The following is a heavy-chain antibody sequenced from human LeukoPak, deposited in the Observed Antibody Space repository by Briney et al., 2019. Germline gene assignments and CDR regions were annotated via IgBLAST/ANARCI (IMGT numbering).Heavy chain of an antibody. J-gene: IGHJ3*02. CDR3: ARELIAVAVLDAFDI. CDR1: GFTVSSNY. Sequence: GGSLRLSCAASGFTVSSNYMSWVRQAPGKGLEWVSVIYSGGSTYYADSVKGRFTISRDNSKNTLYLQMNSLRAEDTAVYYCARELIAVAVLDAFDIWGQGTMVTVSS. CDR2: IYSGGST. V-gene: IGHV3-53*01. D-gene: IGHD6-19*01.